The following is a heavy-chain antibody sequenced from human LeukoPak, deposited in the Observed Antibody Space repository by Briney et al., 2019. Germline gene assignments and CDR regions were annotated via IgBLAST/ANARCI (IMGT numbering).Heavy chain of an antibody. D-gene: IGHD1-26*01. Sequence: SETLSLTCTVSGNSISSGDNYWSWIRQPAGKGLEWIGRIYTSGSTNYNPSLKSRVTISGDTSKNQFSLRLSSVTAADTAVYYCARVVGSVNSIRFDPWGQGTLVTASS. CDR2: IYTSGST. J-gene: IGHJ5*02. CDR3: ARVVGSVNSIRFDP. CDR1: GNSISSGDNY. V-gene: IGHV4-61*02.